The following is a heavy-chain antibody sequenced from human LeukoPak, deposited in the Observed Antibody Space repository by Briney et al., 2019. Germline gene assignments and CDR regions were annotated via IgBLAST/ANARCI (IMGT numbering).Heavy chain of an antibody. V-gene: IGHV3-11*01. CDR2: ISSSGSTI. J-gene: IGHJ5*02. CDR3: ARDHVSSWPPAFDP. Sequence: PGGSLRLSCAASGFTFSDYYMSWIRQAPGKGLEWVSYISSSGSTIYYADSVKGRFTISRDNAKNSLYLQMNSLRAEDTAVYYCARDHVSSWPPAFDPWGQGTLVTVSS. D-gene: IGHD6-13*01. CDR1: GFTFSDYY.